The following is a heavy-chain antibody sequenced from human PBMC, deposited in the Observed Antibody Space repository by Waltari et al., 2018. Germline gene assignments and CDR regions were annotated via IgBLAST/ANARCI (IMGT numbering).Heavy chain of an antibody. Sequence: QVQLVQSGAEVKKPGASVKVSCKASGYTFTSYDINWVRQATGQGLEWMGWMNPNSSNTGYAQKFQGRVTITRITSISTAYMELSSLGSEDTAVYYCARGRTTYGSGIAFDPWGQGTLVTVSS. J-gene: IGHJ5*02. D-gene: IGHD3-10*01. V-gene: IGHV1-8*03. CDR2: MNPNSSNT. CDR3: ARGRTTYGSGIAFDP. CDR1: GYTFTSYD.